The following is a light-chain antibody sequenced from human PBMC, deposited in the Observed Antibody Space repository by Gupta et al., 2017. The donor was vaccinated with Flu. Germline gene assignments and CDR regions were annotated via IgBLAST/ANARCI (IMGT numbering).Light chain of an antibody. CDR3: MIWPSNYVV. CDR1: SDINVGRYT. V-gene: IGLV5-37*01. CDR2: YYSESNK. Sequence: QPVLTQPPSSSASPGESARLTCTLPSDINVGRYTICWYQQKPGSPPRYLLYYYSESNKGQGSGFPSRFSGSKDASANTGILLISGLQSEDEAVYYCMIWPSNYVVFGGGTKLTVL. J-gene: IGLJ2*01.